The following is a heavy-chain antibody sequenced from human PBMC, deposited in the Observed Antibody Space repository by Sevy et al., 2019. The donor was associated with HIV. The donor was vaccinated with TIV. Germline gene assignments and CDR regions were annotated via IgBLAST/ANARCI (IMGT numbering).Heavy chain of an antibody. CDR1: GGSISSGGYY. CDR3: ARDRGYYDSSGYYPTPYFDY. CDR2: IYYSAST. D-gene: IGHD3-22*01. J-gene: IGHJ4*02. V-gene: IGHV4-31*03. Sequence: SETLSLTCTVSGGSISSGGYYWSWIRQHPGKGLEWIGYIYYSASTYYNPSLKSRVTISVDTSKNQFSLKLSSGTAADTAVYYCARDRGYYDSSGYYPTPYFDYWGQGTLVTVSS.